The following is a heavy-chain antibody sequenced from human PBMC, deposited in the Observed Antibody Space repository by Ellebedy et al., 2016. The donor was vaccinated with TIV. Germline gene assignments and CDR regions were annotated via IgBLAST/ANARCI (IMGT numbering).Heavy chain of an antibody. Sequence: GESLKISCAASGLTLSSHAMSWVRQAPGKGLEWVSSITESGGNTYYADSVKGRFTISRDNSMTTLYLEMNSLRAEDTAVYYCARDLDKSSGWYGGAAYWGQGTLVTVSS. V-gene: IGHV3-23*01. D-gene: IGHD6-19*01. CDR3: ARDLDKSSGWYGGAAY. J-gene: IGHJ4*02. CDR1: GLTLSSHA. CDR2: ITESGGNT.